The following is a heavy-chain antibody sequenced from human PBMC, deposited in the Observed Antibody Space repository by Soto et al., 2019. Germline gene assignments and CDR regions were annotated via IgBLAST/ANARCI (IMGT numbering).Heavy chain of an antibody. CDR3: ARDRREWFGELDD. D-gene: IGHD3-10*01. CDR1: GFTFSSYA. Sequence: QVQLVESGGGVVQPGRSLRLSCAASGFTFSSYAMHWVRQAPGKGLEWVAVISYDGSNKYYADSVKGRFTISRDNSKNTLYLQMNSLRAEDTAVYYCARDRREWFGELDDWGQGTLVTVSS. V-gene: IGHV3-30-3*01. J-gene: IGHJ4*02. CDR2: ISYDGSNK.